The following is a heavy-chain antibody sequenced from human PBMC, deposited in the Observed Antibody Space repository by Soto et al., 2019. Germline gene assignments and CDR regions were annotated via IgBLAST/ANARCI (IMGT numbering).Heavy chain of an antibody. CDR3: ARQRQLPLYNWFDP. CDR1: GGSISSYY. J-gene: IGHJ5*02. CDR2: IYYSGST. V-gene: IGHV4-59*08. D-gene: IGHD1-7*01. Sequence: SETLSLTCTVSGGSISSYYWSWIRQPPGKGLEWIGYIYYSGSTNYNPSLKSRVTISVDTSKNQFSLKLSSVTAADTAVYYCARQRQLPLYNWFDPWGQGTLVTVSS.